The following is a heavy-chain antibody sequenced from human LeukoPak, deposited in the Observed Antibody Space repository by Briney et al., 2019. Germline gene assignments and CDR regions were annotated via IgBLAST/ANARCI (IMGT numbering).Heavy chain of an antibody. Sequence: GGSLRLSCAASGFSFSSSWMHWVRQAPGKGLVWVSRMNSDGSIITYADSVKGRFTTTRDNAKNTLFLQMNSLRADDTGVYFCARDAHSSSWTWGQGTLVTVSS. D-gene: IGHD6-13*01. V-gene: IGHV3-74*03. CDR3: ARDAHSSSWT. CDR2: MNSDGSII. CDR1: GFSFSSSW. J-gene: IGHJ4*02.